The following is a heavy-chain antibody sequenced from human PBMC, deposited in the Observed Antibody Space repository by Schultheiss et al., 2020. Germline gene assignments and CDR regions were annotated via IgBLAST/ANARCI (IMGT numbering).Heavy chain of an antibody. J-gene: IGHJ4*02. CDR2: ISYDGSNK. V-gene: IGHV3-30-3*01. CDR3: AKDTLARLAIDY. Sequence: GGSLRLSCAASGFTFSSYAMHWVRQAPGKGLEWVAVISYDGSNKYYADSVKGRFTISRDSSKNTLYLQMNSLRAEDTAVYYCAKDTLARLAIDYWGQGTLVTVSS. D-gene: IGHD1-1*01. CDR1: GFTFSSYA.